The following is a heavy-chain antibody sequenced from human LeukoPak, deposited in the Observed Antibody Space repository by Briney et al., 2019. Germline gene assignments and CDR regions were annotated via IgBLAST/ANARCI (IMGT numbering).Heavy chain of an antibody. CDR2: INNDGSST. V-gene: IGHV3-74*01. CDR3: ARDARFGEYAGYFDY. CDR1: GFTFSSYW. D-gene: IGHD3-10*01. Sequence: GGSLRLSCAASGFTFSSYWMHWVRQAPGKGLVWVSRINNDGSSTCYADSVKGRFTISRDNAKNTLYLQMNSPRAEDAAVYFCARDARFGEYAGYFDYWGQGALVTVSS. J-gene: IGHJ4*02.